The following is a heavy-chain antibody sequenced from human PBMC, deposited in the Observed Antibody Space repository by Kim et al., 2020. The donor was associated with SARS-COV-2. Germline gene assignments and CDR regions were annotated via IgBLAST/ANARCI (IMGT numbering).Heavy chain of an antibody. CDR2: ISSSSSTI. Sequence: GGSLRLSCAASGFTFSSYSMNWVRQAPGKGLEWVSYISSSSSTIYYADSVKGRFTISRDNAKNSLYLQMNSLRDEDTAVYYCARDSIQGVGGYSGYDLVYWGQGTLVTVSS. V-gene: IGHV3-48*02. CDR3: ARDSIQGVGGYSGYDLVY. J-gene: IGHJ4*02. CDR1: GFTFSSYS. D-gene: IGHD5-12*01.